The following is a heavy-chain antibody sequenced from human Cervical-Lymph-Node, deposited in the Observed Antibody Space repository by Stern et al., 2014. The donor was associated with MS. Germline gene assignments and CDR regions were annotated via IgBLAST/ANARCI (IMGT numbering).Heavy chain of an antibody. CDR3: SRHSSGDY. CDR1: GFSFSDFY. J-gene: IGHJ4*02. Sequence: EMQLVESGGGLVQPGGSLRLSCTVSGFSFSDFYMDWVRQAPGKGLEWVGRSRNTAKSYTTDYAASVKGRFTISRDDSKNSLYLQMNSLKTEDTAVYYCSRHSSGDYWGPGTLVTVSS. V-gene: IGHV3-72*01. CDR2: SRNTAKSYTT.